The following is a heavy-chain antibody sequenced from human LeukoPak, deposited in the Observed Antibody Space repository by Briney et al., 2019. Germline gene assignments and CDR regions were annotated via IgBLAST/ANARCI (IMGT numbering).Heavy chain of an antibody. CDR1: GYFISSGYY. V-gene: IGHV4-38-2*01. Sequence: SETLSLTCAVSGYFISSGYYWGWIRQPPRKGLEWIGSIYYSGSTYYNPSLKSRVTISVDTSKNQFSLKLNSVTAADTAVYYCARVLMDRSGCIDYWGQGTLVTVSS. CDR2: IYYSGST. J-gene: IGHJ4*02. D-gene: IGHD6-19*01. CDR3: ARVLMDRSGCIDY.